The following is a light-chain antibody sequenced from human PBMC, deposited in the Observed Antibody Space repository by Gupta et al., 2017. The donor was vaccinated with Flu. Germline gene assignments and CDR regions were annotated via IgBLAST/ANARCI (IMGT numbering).Light chain of an antibody. V-gene: IGKV3-11*01. J-gene: IGKJ5*01. CDR3: QQRSNWPPEIT. CDR2: DAS. Sequence: EIVLTQSPATLSLSPGERATPSCRASQSVSSYLAWYQQKPGQAPRLLIYDASNRATGIPARFSGSGSGTDFTLTISSREPEDVAVDYCQQRSNWPPEITFGQGTRLEIK. CDR1: QSVSSY.